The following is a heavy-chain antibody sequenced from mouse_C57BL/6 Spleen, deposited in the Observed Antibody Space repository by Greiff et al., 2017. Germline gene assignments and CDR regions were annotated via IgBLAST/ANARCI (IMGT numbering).Heavy chain of an antibody. CDR2: IYPGGGYT. CDR3: ARGGDPYYYAMEY. CDR1: GYTFTNYW. Sequence: QVQLQQSGAELVRPGTSVKMSCKASGYTFTNYWIGWAKQRPGHGLEWIGDIYPGGGYTNYNEKFKGKATLTADKSSSTAYMQFSSLTSEDSAIYYCARGGDPYYYAMEYWGQGTSVTVSS. J-gene: IGHJ4*01. V-gene: IGHV1-63*01.